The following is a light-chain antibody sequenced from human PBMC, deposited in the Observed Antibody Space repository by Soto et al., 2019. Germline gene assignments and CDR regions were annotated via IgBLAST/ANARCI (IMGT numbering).Light chain of an antibody. CDR1: SSDVGGYNY. Sequence: QSVLTQPASVSGSPGQSITISCTGTSSDVGGYNYVSWYQQHPAKAPKLMIYDVTDRPSGVSNRFSGSKSGNTASLTISGLQAEDEADYYCSSYTSSRTVVFGGGTQLTVL. J-gene: IGLJ2*01. V-gene: IGLV2-14*01. CDR2: DVT. CDR3: SSYTSSRTVV.